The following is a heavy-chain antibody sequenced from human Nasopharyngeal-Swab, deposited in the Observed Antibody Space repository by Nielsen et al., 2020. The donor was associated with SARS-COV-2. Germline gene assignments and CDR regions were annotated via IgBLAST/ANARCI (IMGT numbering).Heavy chain of an antibody. CDR1: GYTFTGYY. Sequence: ASVKVSCKASGYTFTGYYMHWVRQAPGQGLEWMGRINPNSGGTNYAQKFQGRVTTTRDTSISTAYMELSRLRSDDTAVYYCARDSARYPGGMDVWGQGTTVTVSS. D-gene: IGHD3-10*01. CDR2: INPNSGGT. V-gene: IGHV1-2*06. J-gene: IGHJ6*02. CDR3: ARDSARYPGGMDV.